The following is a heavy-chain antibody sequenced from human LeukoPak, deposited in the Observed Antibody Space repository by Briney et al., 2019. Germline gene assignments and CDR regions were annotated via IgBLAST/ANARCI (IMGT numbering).Heavy chain of an antibody. CDR1: GFTFSSYS. D-gene: IGHD2-2*01. CDR3: AREGVVVPAGPLYYYYYYMDV. CDR2: ISSSSSYI. J-gene: IGHJ6*03. V-gene: IGHV3-21*01. Sequence: PGGSLRLSCAASGFTFSSYSMNWVRQAPGKGLEWVSSISSSSSYIYYADSVKGRFTISRDNAKNSLYLQMNSLRAEDTAVYYCAREGVVVPAGPLYYYYYYMDVWGKGTTVTVSS.